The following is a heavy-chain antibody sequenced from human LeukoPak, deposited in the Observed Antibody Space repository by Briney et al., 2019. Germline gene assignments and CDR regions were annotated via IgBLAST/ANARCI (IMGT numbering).Heavy chain of an antibody. CDR2: IYYSGSA. CDR3: ARTSTYYDFWSGYRDFDY. V-gene: IGHV4-30-4*08. Sequence: SETLSLTCTVSGGSISSGDYYRSWIRQPPGKGLEWIGYIYYSGSAYYNPSLKSRVTISVGTSKNQFSLKLSSVTAADTAVYYCARTSTYYDFWSGYRDFDYWGQGTLVTVSS. CDR1: GGSISSGDYY. D-gene: IGHD3-3*01. J-gene: IGHJ4*02.